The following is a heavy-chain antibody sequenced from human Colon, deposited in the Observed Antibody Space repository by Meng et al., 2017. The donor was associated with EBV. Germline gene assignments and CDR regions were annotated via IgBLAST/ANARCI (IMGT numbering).Heavy chain of an antibody. CDR2: IHSSGST. Sequence: HVQLPVAGPGLVNPAQTLSLTCPFSGGSIRRGGYYWSLIRQHPGKGLECIGYIHSSGSTYYNPSLRSRLTISVDTSKNQFSLKLSSVTAADTAVYYCARASYGSGSPLGESWFDPWGQGTLVTVSS. V-gene: IGHV4-31*03. CDR1: GGSIRRGGYY. J-gene: IGHJ5*02. CDR3: ARASYGSGSPLGESWFDP. D-gene: IGHD3-10*01.